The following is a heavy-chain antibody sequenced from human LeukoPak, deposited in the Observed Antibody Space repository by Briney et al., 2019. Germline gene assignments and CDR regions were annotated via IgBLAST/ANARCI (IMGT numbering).Heavy chain of an antibody. CDR3: AKDRRVLEWLYLPDRLGAFDI. J-gene: IGHJ3*02. CDR2: VSASDIST. V-gene: IGHV3-23*01. Sequence: GGSLRLSCAASGFTFSNYAMSWVRQAPGKGLEWVSGVSASDISTYYADSVKGRFTISRDNSKNTLYLQMNSLRADDTAVYYCAKDRRVLEWLYLPDRLGAFDIWGQGTMVTVSS. D-gene: IGHD3-3*01. CDR1: GFTFSNYA.